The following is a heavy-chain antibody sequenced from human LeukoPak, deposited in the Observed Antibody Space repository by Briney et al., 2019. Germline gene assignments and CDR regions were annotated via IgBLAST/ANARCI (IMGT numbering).Heavy chain of an antibody. CDR2: ISYDGSNT. D-gene: IGHD2-8*02. CDR3: ARDQTAVTGVWGTIDY. CDR1: GITFSGYG. V-gene: IGHV3-30*03. Sequence: GSLRPSLTASGITFSGYGMHWGRPAPGMGVEWVAIISYDGSNTFYGDSVKGRFTISRDNSKKTLYLQMNSLRTEDTAVYYCARDQTAVTGVWGTIDYWGQGTLVTVSS. J-gene: IGHJ4*02.